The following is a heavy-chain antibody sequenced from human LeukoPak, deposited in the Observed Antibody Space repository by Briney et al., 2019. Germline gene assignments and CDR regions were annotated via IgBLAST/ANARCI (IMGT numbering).Heavy chain of an antibody. J-gene: IGHJ4*02. CDR1: GFTFRDFY. V-gene: IGHV3-11*01. CDR3: TRDPRLCDY. CDR2: IGPSGTIM. Sequence: PGGSLRLSCAASGFTFRDFYMTWIRQAPGKGLEWVAYIGPSGTIMNYADSVKGRFTVSRDNAENSPYPHMNSLRAEDTAVYYCTRDPRLCDYWGQGTLVTVSS.